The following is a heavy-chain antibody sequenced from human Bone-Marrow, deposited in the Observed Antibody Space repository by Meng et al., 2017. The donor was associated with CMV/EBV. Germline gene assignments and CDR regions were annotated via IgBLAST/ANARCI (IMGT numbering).Heavy chain of an antibody. V-gene: IGHV3-23*01. CDR2: ISWSGGST. CDR1: GFTFSRYA. J-gene: IGHJ4*02. CDR3: AKDSQGDFWSGYYDRGDLDY. Sequence: GGSLRLSCAASGFTFSRYAMSWVRQAPGKGLEWVSGISWSGGSTYFADSVKGRFTTSRDNSKSTLYLQMNSLRAEDTAVYFCAKDSQGDFWSGYYDRGDLDYWGQGTLVTVSS. D-gene: IGHD3-3*01.